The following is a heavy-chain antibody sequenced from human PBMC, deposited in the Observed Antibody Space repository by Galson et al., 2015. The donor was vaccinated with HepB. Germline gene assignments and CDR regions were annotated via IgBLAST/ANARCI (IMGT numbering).Heavy chain of an antibody. V-gene: IGHV3-30*18. CDR1: GFTFSSYG. CDR3: AKDSGSYGFRGAFDI. CDR2: ISYDGSNK. J-gene: IGHJ3*02. Sequence: SLRLSCAASGFTFSSYGMHWVRQAPGKGLEWVAVISYDGSNKYYADSVKGRFTISRDNSKNTLYLQMNSLRAEDTAVYYCAKDSGSYGFRGAFDIWGQGTMVTVSS. D-gene: IGHD1-26*01.